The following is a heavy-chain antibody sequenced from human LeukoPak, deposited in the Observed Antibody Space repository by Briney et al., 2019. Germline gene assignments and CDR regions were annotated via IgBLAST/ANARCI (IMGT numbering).Heavy chain of an antibody. CDR1: GGSISSYY. Sequence: SETLSLTCTVSGGSISSYYWSWIRQPPGKGLEWIGYIYYSGSTNYNPSLRSRVTISVDTSKNQFSLKLSSVTAADTALYYCARRGAALDYWGQGTLVTVSS. V-gene: IGHV4-59*01. CDR2: IYYSGST. D-gene: IGHD1-26*01. J-gene: IGHJ4*02. CDR3: ARRGAALDY.